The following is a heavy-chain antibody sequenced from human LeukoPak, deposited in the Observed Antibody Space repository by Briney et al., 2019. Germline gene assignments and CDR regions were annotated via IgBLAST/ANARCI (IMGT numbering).Heavy chain of an antibody. CDR3: ARDLSDYYGSGSYRPIDAFDI. V-gene: IGHV4-34*01. CDR1: GWSFSGYY. Sequence: SETLSLTCAVYGWSFSGYYWSWIRQPPGKGLEWIGEINHSGSPNYNPSLKSRVTISIDTSKNQFSLKLSPVTAADTAVYYCARDLSDYYGSGSYRPIDAFDIWGQGTMVTVSS. CDR2: INHSGSP. J-gene: IGHJ3*02. D-gene: IGHD3-10*01.